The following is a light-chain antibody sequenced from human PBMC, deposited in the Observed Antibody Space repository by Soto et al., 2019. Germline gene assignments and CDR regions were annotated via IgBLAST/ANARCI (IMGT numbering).Light chain of an antibody. CDR2: SAS. V-gene: IGKV3-15*01. Sequence: EIVMTQSPAPLSVSPGERAALSCRASHSVSINLAWYQQRPGQAPRLLIYSASTRATGIPARFSGSGSGTDFTLTISSLEPEDSAVYYCHQRQSWPRTFGQGTKVDI. CDR1: HSVSIN. J-gene: IGKJ1*01. CDR3: HQRQSWPRT.